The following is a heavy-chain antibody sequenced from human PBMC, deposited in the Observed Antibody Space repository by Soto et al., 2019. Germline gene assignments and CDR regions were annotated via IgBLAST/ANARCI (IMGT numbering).Heavy chain of an antibody. CDR2: IIPIFGTA. CDR1: GGNFSSYA. CDR3: ARLYSSSWYDWFDP. Sequence: GASVKVSCKASGGNFSSYAISWVRQAPGQGLEWMGGIIPIFGTANYAQKFQGGVTITADESTSTAYMELSSLRSEDTAVYYCARLYSSSWYDWFDPWGQGTLFTVSS. J-gene: IGHJ5*02. D-gene: IGHD6-13*01. V-gene: IGHV1-69*13.